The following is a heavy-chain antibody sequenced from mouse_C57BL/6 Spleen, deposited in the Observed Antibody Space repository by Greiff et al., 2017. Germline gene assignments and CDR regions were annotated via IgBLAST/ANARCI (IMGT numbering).Heavy chain of an antibody. Sequence: QVQLQQSGPGLVQPSQSLSITCTVSGFSLTSYGVHWVRQSPGKGLEWLGVIWRGGSTDYNAAIMSRLSITKENSKSKVFFKMNSLQDDDTAIYYCAKNDGYSGFAYWGQGTLVTVSA. CDR1: GFSLTSYG. J-gene: IGHJ3*01. CDR2: IWRGGST. CDR3: AKNDGYSGFAY. D-gene: IGHD2-3*01. V-gene: IGHV2-5*01.